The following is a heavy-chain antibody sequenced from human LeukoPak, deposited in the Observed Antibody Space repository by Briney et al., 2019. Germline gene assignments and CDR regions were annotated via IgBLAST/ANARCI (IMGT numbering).Heavy chain of an antibody. CDR2: IKQDGSET. CDR3: ARGGSGYSYGKIDS. D-gene: IGHD5-18*01. Sequence: GGSLRLSCVASGITFSHYEMNWVRQSPEKGLEWVANIKQDGSETYYVDSVKGRFTISRDNAKNSLYLQLNSLRDEDTAVYYCARGGSGYSYGKIDSWGQGILVTVSS. CDR1: GITFSHYE. V-gene: IGHV3-7*01. J-gene: IGHJ4*02.